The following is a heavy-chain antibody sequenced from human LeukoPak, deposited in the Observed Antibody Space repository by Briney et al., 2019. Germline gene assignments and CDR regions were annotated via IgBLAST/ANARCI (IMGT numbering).Heavy chain of an antibody. CDR1: GFTFSSYA. CDR3: AKRNDWGYYFDY. CDR2: ISGGGGDT. Sequence: GGSLRLSCAASGFTFSSYAMSWVRQAPGKGLDWVSTISGGGGDTYYADSVKGRVTVSRDNSKNTVYLQMNGLRAEDTAIYYCAKRNDWGYYFDYWGQGTLVTVSS. V-gene: IGHV3-23*01. J-gene: IGHJ4*02. D-gene: IGHD3-16*01.